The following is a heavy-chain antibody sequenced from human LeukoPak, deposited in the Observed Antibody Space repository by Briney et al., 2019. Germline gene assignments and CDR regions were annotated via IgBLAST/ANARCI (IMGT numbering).Heavy chain of an antibody. J-gene: IGHJ3*02. CDR2: INPSGGST. Sequence: APVKVSCKASGYTFTSYYMHWVRQAPGQGLEWMGIINPSGGSTSYAQKFQGRVTMTRDTSTSTVYMELSSLRSEDTAVYYCARGWGDFGRFRVGSKDAFDIWGQGTMVTVSS. D-gene: IGHD2-21*02. CDR3: ARGWGDFGRFRVGSKDAFDI. CDR1: GYTFTSYY. V-gene: IGHV1-46*01.